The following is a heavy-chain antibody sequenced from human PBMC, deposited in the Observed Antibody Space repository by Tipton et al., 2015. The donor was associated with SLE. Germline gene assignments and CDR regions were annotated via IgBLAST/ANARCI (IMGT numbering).Heavy chain of an antibody. CDR3: VKASSGLLEWFMDS. CDR1: GFSFDDYM. J-gene: IGHJ4*02. CDR2: ISWDGGRI. D-gene: IGHD3-3*01. V-gene: IGHV3-43*01. Sequence: SLRLSCAASGFSFDDYMMHWVRQAPGKGLEWVSRISWDGGRIYYADSVKGRFTISRDNSKNSLFLQMNSVRPEDTALYYCVKASSGLLEWFMDSWCQGPLVTVSS.